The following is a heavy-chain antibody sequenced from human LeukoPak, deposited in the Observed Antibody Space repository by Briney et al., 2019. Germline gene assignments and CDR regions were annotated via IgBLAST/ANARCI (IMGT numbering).Heavy chain of an antibody. CDR1: GFTFSSYA. CDR2: ISYDGSNK. Sequence: GGSLRLSCAASGFTFSSYAMHWVRQAPGKGLEWVAVISYDGSNKYSVKGRFTISRDNSKNTLYPQMNSLRAEDTAVYYCARAAAIGPPDAFDIWGQGTMVTVSS. CDR3: ARAAAIGPPDAFDI. D-gene: IGHD5-18*01. J-gene: IGHJ3*02. V-gene: IGHV3-30*04.